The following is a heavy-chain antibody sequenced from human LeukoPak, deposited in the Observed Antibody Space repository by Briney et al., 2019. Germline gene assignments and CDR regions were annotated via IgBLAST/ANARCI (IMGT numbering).Heavy chain of an antibody. CDR1: GFTFSSYS. D-gene: IGHD3-10*01. J-gene: IGHJ4*02. CDR3: ARVDYGSGTHFDY. V-gene: IGHV3-21*01. Sequence: GGSLTLSCAASGFTFSSYSMNWVRQAPGKGLEWVSSVSSSSSYIYYADSVKGRFTISRDNAKNSLYLQMNSLRAEDTAVYYCARVDYGSGTHFDYWGQGTLVTVPS. CDR2: VSSSSSYI.